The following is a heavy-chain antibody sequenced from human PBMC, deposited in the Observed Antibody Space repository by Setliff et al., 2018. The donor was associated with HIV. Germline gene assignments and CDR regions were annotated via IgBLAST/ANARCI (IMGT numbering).Heavy chain of an antibody. D-gene: IGHD2-21*02. Sequence: SETLSLTCAVYGESLSGYYWSWIRQPPGKGLELIGEINHSGSTNYKPSLKSRLTISVDTSKNQFSLSLNSVTAADTAVYYCARQTATGTSATFDSCGQGSLVTVSS. J-gene: IGHJ4*02. CDR2: INHSGST. CDR1: GESLSGYY. V-gene: IGHV4-34*01. CDR3: ARQTATGTSATFDS.